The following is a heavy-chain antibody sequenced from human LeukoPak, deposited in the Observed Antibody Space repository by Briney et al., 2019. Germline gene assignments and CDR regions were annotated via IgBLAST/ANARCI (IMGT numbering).Heavy chain of an antibody. CDR1: GGSISSYY. D-gene: IGHD6-13*01. CDR3: ARYRGPQQLVQRWFDP. Sequence: SETLSLTCSVSGGSISSYYWSWIRQPPGKGLEWIGYIYYSGSTNYNPSLKSRVTISVDTSKDQFSLKLSSVTAADTAVYYCARYRGPQQLVQRWFDPWGQGTLVTVSS. J-gene: IGHJ5*02. CDR2: IYYSGST. V-gene: IGHV4-59*01.